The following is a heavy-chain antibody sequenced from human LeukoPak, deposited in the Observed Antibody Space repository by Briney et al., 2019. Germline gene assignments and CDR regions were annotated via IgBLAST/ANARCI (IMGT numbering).Heavy chain of an antibody. V-gene: IGHV1-69*01. CDR2: IMPIFGTS. CDR1: GGTFPTFP. CDR3: ARGPEIVVTGTTFAAYKWFDP. D-gene: IGHD1-1*01. J-gene: IGHJ5*02. Sequence: SVKVSCTASGGTFPTFPVSWVRHAPAQGREWMGGIMPIFGTSHYAEKFQARVTITADESTSTVFLELRGLKSEDTAVYYCARGPEIVVTGTTFAAYKWFDPWGQGTLLSVSS.